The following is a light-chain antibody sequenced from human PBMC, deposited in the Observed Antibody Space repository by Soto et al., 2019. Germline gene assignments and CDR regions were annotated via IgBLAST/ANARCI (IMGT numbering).Light chain of an antibody. CDR1: QSVSSGY. CDR3: QQYGRSPPYT. J-gene: IGKJ2*01. Sequence: EIVLTQSPGTLSLSPGESATLSCRASQSVSSGYLAWYQQKPGQAPRLLIHVASSRATGIPDRFSGSGSGTDFTLTISRLEPEDFAVYYCQQYGRSPPYTFGQGTKLEIK. V-gene: IGKV3-20*01. CDR2: VAS.